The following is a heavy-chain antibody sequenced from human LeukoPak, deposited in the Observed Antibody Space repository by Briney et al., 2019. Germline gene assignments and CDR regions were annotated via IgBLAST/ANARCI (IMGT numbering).Heavy chain of an antibody. CDR3: GRGEKFTVTT. J-gene: IGHJ5*02. Sequence: GASVKVSCKASGYTFTGYYMHWVRQAPGQGLEWMGWINPNSGGTNYAQKFQGRVTMTRDTSISTAYMELSSLRSDDTAVYYCGRGEKFTVTTWGQGTLVTVSS. V-gene: IGHV1-2*02. CDR1: GYTFTGYY. D-gene: IGHD4-17*01. CDR2: INPNSGGT.